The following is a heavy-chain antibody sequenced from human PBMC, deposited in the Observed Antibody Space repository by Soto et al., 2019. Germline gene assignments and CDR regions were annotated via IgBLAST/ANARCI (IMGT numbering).Heavy chain of an antibody. Sequence: ASVKVSCKASGYTFTGQFMHWVRQAPGQGLEWMGWINPNSGASNFAQKFQGRVAMTRDTSISTAYMELRRLKSDDTAIYYCTRGRFDRLVWTDHWGRGTLVTVSS. CDR3: TRGRFDRLVWTDH. CDR2: INPNSGAS. D-gene: IGHD3-10*01. V-gene: IGHV1-2*02. CDR1: GYTFTGQF. J-gene: IGHJ4*02.